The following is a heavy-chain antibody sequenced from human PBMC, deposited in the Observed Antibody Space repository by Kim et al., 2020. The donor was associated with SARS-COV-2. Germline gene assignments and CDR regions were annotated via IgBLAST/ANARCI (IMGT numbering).Heavy chain of an antibody. J-gene: IGHJ3*02. CDR3: ARDMDSRVRGRQSAPGTYLPAFDI. V-gene: IGHV3-11*05. D-gene: IGHD1-1*01. CDR1: GFTFSDYY. CDR2: ISSRSSYT. Sequence: GGSLRLSCVASGFTFSDYYMSWIRQAPGKGLEWVSYISSRSSYTNYADSVKGRFTISRDNAKNSLYLQMNSLRAEDTAVYYCARDMDSRVRGRQSAPGTYLPAFDIWGQGTMVTVSS.